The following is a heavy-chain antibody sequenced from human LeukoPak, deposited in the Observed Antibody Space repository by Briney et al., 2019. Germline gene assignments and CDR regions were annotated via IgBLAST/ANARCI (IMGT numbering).Heavy chain of an antibody. D-gene: IGHD3-22*01. J-gene: IGHJ3*02. CDR3: GREANYYDSGGYWGRVFDI. V-gene: IGHV3-48*04. CDR1: GFTFSSYS. CDR2: ISSSSSTI. Sequence: HPGGSLRLSCAASGFTFSSYSMNWVRQAPGKGLEWVSYISSSSSTIYYADSVKGRFTISRDNAKDSLYLQMNSLRAEDTAVYYCGREANYYDSGGYWGRVFDIWAQGKMVTFSS.